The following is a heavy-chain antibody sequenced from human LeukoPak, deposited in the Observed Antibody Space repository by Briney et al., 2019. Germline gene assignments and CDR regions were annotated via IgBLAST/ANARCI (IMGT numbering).Heavy chain of an antibody. V-gene: IGHV4-34*01. J-gene: IGHJ6*02. Sequence: SETLSLTCAVYGGSFSGYYWSWIRQPPGKGLEWIGEINHSGSTNYNPSLKSRATISVDTSKNQFSLKLNSVTAADTAVYFCAGGQTTVTTFKFYYYGMDVWGQGTTVTVSS. CDR1: GGSFSGYY. CDR3: AGGQTTVTTFKFYYYGMDV. CDR2: INHSGST. D-gene: IGHD4-17*01.